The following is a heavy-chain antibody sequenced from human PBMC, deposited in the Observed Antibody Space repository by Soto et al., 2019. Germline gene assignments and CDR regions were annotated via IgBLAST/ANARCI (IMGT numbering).Heavy chain of an antibody. J-gene: IGHJ6*02. Sequence: SGPTLVNPTQTLTLTCTFSGFSLSTSGVGVGWIRQPPGKALEWLALIYWNDDKRYSRSLKSRLTITKETSKNQVVLTMSNMDPVDTATYYCAHSPSYYDFWGGYWAQGYYYYCMDVWGQGTTVTVSS. D-gene: IGHD3-3*01. V-gene: IGHV2-5*01. CDR1: GFSLSTSGVG. CDR3: AHSPSYYDFWGGYWAQGYYYYCMDV. CDR2: IYWNDDK.